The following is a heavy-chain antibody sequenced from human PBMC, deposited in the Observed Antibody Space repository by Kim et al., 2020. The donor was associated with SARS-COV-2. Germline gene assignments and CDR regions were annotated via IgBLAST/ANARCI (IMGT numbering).Heavy chain of an antibody. J-gene: IGHJ3*02. CDR2: IYYSGST. V-gene: IGHV4-39*01. D-gene: IGHD2-2*01. CDR1: GGSISSSSYY. Sequence: SETLSLTCTVSGGSISSSSYYWGWIRQPPGKGLEWIGSIYYSGSTYYNPSLKSRVTISVDTSKNQFSLKLSSVTAADTAVYYCARLLVVTDAFDIWGQGT. CDR3: ARLLVVTDAFDI.